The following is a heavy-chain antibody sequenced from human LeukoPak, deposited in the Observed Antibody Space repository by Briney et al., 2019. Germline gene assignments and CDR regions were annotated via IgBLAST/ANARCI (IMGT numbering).Heavy chain of an antibody. CDR1: GFTFDDYA. CDR2: ISWNSGSI. D-gene: IGHD2-15*01. J-gene: IGHJ4*02. CDR3: ARGYCSGSSCYSGFYFDY. V-gene: IGHV3-9*01. Sequence: PGGSLRLSCAASGFTFDDYAMHWVRQAPGKGLEWVSGISWNSGSIGYADSVKGRFTLSRDNAKNSLYLQMNSLRAEDTAVYYCARGYCSGSSCYSGFYFDYWGQGALVTVSS.